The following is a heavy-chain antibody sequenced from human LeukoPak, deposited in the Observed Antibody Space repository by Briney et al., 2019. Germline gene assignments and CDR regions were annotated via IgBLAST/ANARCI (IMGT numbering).Heavy chain of an antibody. CDR1: GFTFSSYA. CDR2: ISGSGGST. D-gene: IGHD3-22*01. V-gene: IGHV3-23*01. CDR3: AKPYDSSGYYCNY. J-gene: IGHJ4*02. Sequence: PGGSLRLSCAASGFTFSSYAMSWVRQAPGKGLEWVSAISGSGGSTYYADSVKGRFTISRDNPKNTLYLQMNSLRAEDTAVYYCAKPYDSSGYYCNYWGQGTLVTVSS.